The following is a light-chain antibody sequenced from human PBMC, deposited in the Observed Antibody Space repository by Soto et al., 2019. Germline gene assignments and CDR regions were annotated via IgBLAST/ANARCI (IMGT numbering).Light chain of an antibody. CDR2: GAS. V-gene: IGKV3-20*01. J-gene: IGKJ2*01. CDR3: HQYGWSPPYT. Sequence: EIVLTQSPGTLSLSQGERSTLSCSAIQSVSTSYLAWYQQRAGQAPRLLIFGASRRATGIPDRFSGCGSGTDFALTIRRLESEDFEVYYGHQYGWSPPYTFGRGDKLEIK. CDR1: QSVSTSY.